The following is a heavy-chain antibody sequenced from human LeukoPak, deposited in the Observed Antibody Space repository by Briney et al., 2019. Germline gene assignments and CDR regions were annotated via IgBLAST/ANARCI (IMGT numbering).Heavy chain of an antibody. V-gene: IGHV4-39*07. Sequence: PSETLSLTCTVSGGSTSSSSYYWGWIRQPPGKGLEWIGSICYSGSTYYNPSLKSRVTISVDTSKNQFSLKLSSVTAADTAVYYCAVDTANYFDYWGQGTLVTVSS. CDR1: GGSTSSSSYY. J-gene: IGHJ4*02. CDR3: AVDTANYFDY. CDR2: ICYSGST. D-gene: IGHD5-18*01.